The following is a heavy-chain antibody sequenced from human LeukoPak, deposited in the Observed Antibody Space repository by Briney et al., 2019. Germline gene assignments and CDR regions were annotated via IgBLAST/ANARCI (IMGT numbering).Heavy chain of an antibody. D-gene: IGHD3-10*01. CDR2: IYYSGST. CDR1: GGSISSYY. V-gene: IGHV4-59*01. Sequence: PSETLSLTCTVSGGSISSYYWSWIRQPPGKGLEWIGYIYYSGSTNYNPSLKSRVTISVDTSKNQFSLKLSSVTAADTAVYYCARGRAVRGRHYGMDVWGQGTTVTVSS. CDR3: ARGRAVRGRHYGMDV. J-gene: IGHJ6*02.